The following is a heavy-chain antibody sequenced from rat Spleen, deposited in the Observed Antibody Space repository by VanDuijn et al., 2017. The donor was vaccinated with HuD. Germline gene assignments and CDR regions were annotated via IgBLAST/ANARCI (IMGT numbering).Heavy chain of an antibody. Sequence: EVQLVESGGGLVQPGSSLKVSCVASGFTFSSYVMHWFRQAPENGIEWLAYMTDRGYTHFAEAVKGRFTISRDNAKNTVDMQLSGLRSEDTAMYFCGRESTIAAFFEYWGQGVMVTVSS. J-gene: IGHJ2*01. V-gene: IGHV5-43*01. CDR3: GRESTIAAFFEY. CDR1: GFTFSSYV. CDR2: MTDRGYT. D-gene: IGHD1-2*01.